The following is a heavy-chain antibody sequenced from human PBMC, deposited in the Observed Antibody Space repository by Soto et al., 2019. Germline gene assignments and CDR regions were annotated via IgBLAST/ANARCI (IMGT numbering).Heavy chain of an antibody. V-gene: IGHV1-2*02. Sequence: QVQLVQSGAEVKKPGASVKVSCKASGYTFTGYYMHWVRQAPGQGLEWMGWINPNSGGTNYAQKLQSRVTMTRDTYISTDYMELSRLRSDDTAVYYCARVRKAARHYWFDPWGQGTLVTVSS. CDR2: INPNSGGT. D-gene: IGHD6-6*01. J-gene: IGHJ5*02. CDR1: GYTFTGYY. CDR3: ARVRKAARHYWFDP.